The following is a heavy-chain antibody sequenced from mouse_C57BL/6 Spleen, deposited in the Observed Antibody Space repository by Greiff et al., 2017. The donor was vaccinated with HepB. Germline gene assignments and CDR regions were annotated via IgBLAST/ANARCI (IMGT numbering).Heavy chain of an antibody. J-gene: IGHJ3*01. CDR1: GYAFTNYL. Sequence: QVQLQQSGAELVRPGTSVKVSCKASGYAFTNYLIEWVKQRPGQGLEWIGVINPGSGGTNYNEKFKGKATLTADKSSSTAYMQLSSLTSEDSAVYFCAGSSTYYGSSYWFAYWGQGTLVTVSA. V-gene: IGHV1-54*01. CDR3: AGSSTYYGSSYWFAY. D-gene: IGHD1-1*01. CDR2: INPGSGGT.